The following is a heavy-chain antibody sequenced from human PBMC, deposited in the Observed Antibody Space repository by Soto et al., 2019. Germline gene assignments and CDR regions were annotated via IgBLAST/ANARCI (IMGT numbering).Heavy chain of an antibody. D-gene: IGHD3-3*01. CDR2: IKQDGSEK. CDR1: GFTFSSYW. Sequence: EVQLVESGGGLVQPGGSLRLSCAASGFTFSSYWMSWVRQAPGKGLEWVANIKQDGSEKYYVDSVKGRFTISRDNAKNSLYLQMNSLSAEDTAVYYCARETYYDFWSGYYYYYYGMDVWGQGTTVTVSS. CDR3: ARETYYDFWSGYYYYYYGMDV. V-gene: IGHV3-7*01. J-gene: IGHJ6*02.